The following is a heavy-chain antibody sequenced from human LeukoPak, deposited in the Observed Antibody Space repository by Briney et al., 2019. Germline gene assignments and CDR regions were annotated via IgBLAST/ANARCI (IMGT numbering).Heavy chain of an antibody. CDR3: ARLKGYSSGWYPSYYFDY. Sequence: SETLSLTCTVSGGSISSYYWSWIRQPPGKGLEWIGYIYYTGSTNYNPSLKSRVTISVDTSKNQFSLKLSSVTAADTAVYYCARLKGYSSGWYPSYYFDYWGQGTLVTVSS. CDR1: GGSISSYY. CDR2: IYYTGST. D-gene: IGHD6-19*01. V-gene: IGHV4-59*08. J-gene: IGHJ4*02.